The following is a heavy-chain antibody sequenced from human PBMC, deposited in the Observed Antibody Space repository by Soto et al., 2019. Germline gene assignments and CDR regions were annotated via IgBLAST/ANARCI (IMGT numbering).Heavy chain of an antibody. Sequence: RRLSCGVSGGIFRDYAMSWVRQAPGKGLEWVSGLSGSGGSTYYAASVKGRFTISSDNSNNTLFLQMSGLRAADAAVYYCAKRKRYCTGSPFDSWGQGTMVTVSS. V-gene: IGHV3-23*01. CDR2: LSGSGGST. D-gene: IGHD1-1*01. J-gene: IGHJ3*02. CDR3: AKRKRYCTGSPFDS. CDR1: GGIFRDYA.